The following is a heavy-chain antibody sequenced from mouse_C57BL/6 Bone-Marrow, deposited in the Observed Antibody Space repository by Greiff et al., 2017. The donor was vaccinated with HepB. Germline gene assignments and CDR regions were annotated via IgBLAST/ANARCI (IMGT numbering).Heavy chain of an antibody. CDR2: IYPGDGDT. V-gene: IGHV1-82*01. Sequence: LQQSGPELVKPGASVKISCKASGYAFSSSWMNWVKLRPGKGLEWIGRIYPGDGDTNYNGKFKGKATLTADKSSSTAYMQLSSLTSEDSAVYFCAVYGNYDYWGQGTTLTVSS. CDR3: AVYGNYDY. D-gene: IGHD2-1*01. J-gene: IGHJ2*01. CDR1: GYAFSSSW.